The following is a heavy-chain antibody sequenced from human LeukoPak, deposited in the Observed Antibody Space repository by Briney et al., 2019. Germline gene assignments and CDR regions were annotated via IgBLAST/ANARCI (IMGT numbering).Heavy chain of an antibody. Sequence: SQTLSLTCALSGDSVSSNSAAWNWLRLSPSRGLEWLGRTYYRSKWYFEYAVSLNGRITITPDTSKNHFSLQLNSVSPDDTAVYYCGRGVAASGLGYWGQGTLVTVSS. D-gene: IGHD2-15*01. V-gene: IGHV6-1*01. CDR2: TYYRSKWYF. CDR3: GRGVAASGLGY. J-gene: IGHJ4*02. CDR1: GDSVSSNSAA.